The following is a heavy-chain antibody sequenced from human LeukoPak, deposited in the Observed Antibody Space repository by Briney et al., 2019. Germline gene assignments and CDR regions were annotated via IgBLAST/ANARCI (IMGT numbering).Heavy chain of an antibody. Sequence: PGGSLRLSCSASGFTFSSYAMHWVRQAPGKGLEYVSAISSNGGSTYYADSVKGRFTISRDNSKNTLYLQMSSLRAEDTAVYYCVKDAVAVAGTVGFFQLWGQGTLVTVSS. J-gene: IGHJ1*01. V-gene: IGHV3-64D*06. CDR3: VKDAVAVAGTVGFFQL. CDR1: GFTFSSYA. CDR2: ISSNGGST. D-gene: IGHD6-19*01.